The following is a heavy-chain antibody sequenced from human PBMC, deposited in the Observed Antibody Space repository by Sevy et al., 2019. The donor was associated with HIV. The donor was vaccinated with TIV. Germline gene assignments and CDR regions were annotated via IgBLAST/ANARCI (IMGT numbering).Heavy chain of an antibody. J-gene: IGHJ4*02. D-gene: IGHD6-19*01. CDR3: AREWPVGSDFDH. CDR1: GFTFSNYN. Sequence: GGSLRLSCAASGFTFSNYNMHWVRQAPDQGLEWVTGISSDESNKYYASSVKGRFIISREISKSTLYLEMSSLRTEDTAVYYCAREWPVGSDFDHWGQGTLVTVSS. CDR2: ISSDESNK. V-gene: IGHV3-30-3*01.